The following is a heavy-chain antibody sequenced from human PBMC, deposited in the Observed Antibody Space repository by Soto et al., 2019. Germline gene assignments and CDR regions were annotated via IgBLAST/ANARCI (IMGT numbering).Heavy chain of an antibody. CDR1: GGSISSYY. Sequence: PSETLSLTCTVSGGSISSYYWSWIRQPPGKGLEWIGYIYYSGSTNYNPSLKSRVTISVDTSKNQFSLKLSSVTAADTAVYDCARAGGYYYMDVWGKGTTVTVSS. V-gene: IGHV4-59*01. CDR2: IYYSGST. CDR3: ARAGGYYYMDV. J-gene: IGHJ6*03. D-gene: IGHD3-10*01.